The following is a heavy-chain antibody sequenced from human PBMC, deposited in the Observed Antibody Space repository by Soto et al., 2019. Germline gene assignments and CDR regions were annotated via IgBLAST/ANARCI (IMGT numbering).Heavy chain of an antibody. V-gene: IGHV5-51*01. CDR1: GYSFTTYW. CDR2: IYPGDSDI. CDR3: ARHDGVVLTASFDY. Sequence: GESLKISCQGSGYSFTTYWIGRVRQMPGKGLEWLGIIYPGDSDIRYSPSFQGQVTISADKSISTTYLQWSSLKASDTAMYYCARHDGVVLTASFDYWGQGTQVTVSS. D-gene: IGHD2-21*02. J-gene: IGHJ4*02.